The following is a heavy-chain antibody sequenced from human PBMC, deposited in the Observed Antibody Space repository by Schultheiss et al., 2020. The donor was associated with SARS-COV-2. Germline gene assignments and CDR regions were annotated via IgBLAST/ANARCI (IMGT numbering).Heavy chain of an antibody. CDR2: ISSSSSYI. D-gene: IGHD2-2*03. V-gene: IGHV3-21*01. CDR1: GFTFSSYS. Sequence: GGSLRLSCAASGFTFSSYSMNWVRQAPGKGLEWVSSISSSSSYIYYADSVKGRFTISSDNAKNSLYLQMNSLRAEDTAVYYCARDGFEGRYYFDYWGQGTLVTVSS. J-gene: IGHJ4*02. CDR3: ARDGFEGRYYFDY.